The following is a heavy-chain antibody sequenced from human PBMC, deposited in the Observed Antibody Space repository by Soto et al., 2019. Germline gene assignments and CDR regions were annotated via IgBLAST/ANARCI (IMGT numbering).Heavy chain of an antibody. V-gene: IGHV3-21*01. CDR3: ARDQGKTFDH. J-gene: IGHJ4*02. Sequence: GSLRLSCEVSGFTFSSYLMIWVRQAPGKGLEWVSSISSRSSDIYYADSVKGRFTISRDNAKNPLYLQMNSLRAEDTAVYYRARDQGKTFDHWGQGTLVTVSS. CDR1: GFTFSSYL. CDR2: ISSRSSDI.